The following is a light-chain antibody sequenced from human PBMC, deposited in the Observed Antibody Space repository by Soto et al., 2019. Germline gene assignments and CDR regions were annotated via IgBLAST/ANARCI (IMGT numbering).Light chain of an antibody. CDR1: QTIGNNY. Sequence: EIVLTQSPGTLSLSPGERATLSCRASQTIGNNYLAWYQQKPGQAPRLLIYDASARATGIPDRFSGSGSGTDFTLTISRLEPEDFAVYYCQQYANSPLTFGGGTKVEIK. CDR3: QQYANSPLT. CDR2: DAS. J-gene: IGKJ4*01. V-gene: IGKV3-20*01.